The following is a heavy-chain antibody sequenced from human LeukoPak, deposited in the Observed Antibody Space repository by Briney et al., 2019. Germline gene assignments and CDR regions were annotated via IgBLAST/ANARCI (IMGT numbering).Heavy chain of an antibody. CDR1: GFTFSSHW. CDR3: ARDGTAQQLVHYFDY. CDR2: IYSGSDT. V-gene: IGHV3-53*01. Sequence: PGGSLRLSCAASGFTFSSHWMNWVRQAPGKGLEWVSLIYSGSDTYYADSVKGRFTISRDNSKNTVYLQMNSLRVEDTAVYYCARDGTAQQLVHYFDYWGQGTLVTVSS. J-gene: IGHJ4*02. D-gene: IGHD6-13*01.